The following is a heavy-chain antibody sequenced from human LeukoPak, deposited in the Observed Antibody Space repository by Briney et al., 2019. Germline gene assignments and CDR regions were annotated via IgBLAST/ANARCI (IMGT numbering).Heavy chain of an antibody. Sequence: ASVKVSCKASGYTFTGDYMHWVRQAPGQGLEWMGWTNPNSGGTNYAQKFQGRVTMTRDTSISTAYMELSRLRSDDTAVYYCARGGDGYNAFNWFDPWGQGTLVTVSS. CDR3: ARGGDGYNAFNWFDP. J-gene: IGHJ5*02. CDR1: GYTFTGDY. D-gene: IGHD5-24*01. V-gene: IGHV1-2*02. CDR2: TNPNSGGT.